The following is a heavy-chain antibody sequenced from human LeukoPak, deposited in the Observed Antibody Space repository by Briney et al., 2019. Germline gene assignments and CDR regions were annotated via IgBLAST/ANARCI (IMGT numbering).Heavy chain of an antibody. J-gene: IGHJ6*04. D-gene: IGHD6-19*01. CDR3: ARVRGRSGLDYYYYGMDV. CDR1: GFTFSSYS. CDR2: ISSSGSYI. Sequence: PWGSLCLSCAASGFTFSSYSMNWVRQAPGKGLEWVSSISSSGSYIYYADSVRGRFTISRDNAKTSLYLQMNSLRAEDTAVYYCARVRGRSGLDYYYYGMDVWGKGTTVTVA. V-gene: IGHV3-21*01.